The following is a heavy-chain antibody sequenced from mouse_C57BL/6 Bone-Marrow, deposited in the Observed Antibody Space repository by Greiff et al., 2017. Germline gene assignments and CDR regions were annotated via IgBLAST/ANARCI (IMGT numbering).Heavy chain of an antibody. CDR3: ARTTYYGPYYAKDY. Sequence: QVQLQQPGAELVKPGASVKMSCKASGYTFTSYWITWVKQRPGQGLEWIGDIYPGSGSTNYNEKFKSKATLTVDTSSSSAYMQLSGLTSEDSAVYYCARTTYYGPYYAKDYWGQGTSVTVSS. V-gene: IGHV1-55*01. CDR1: GYTFTSYW. D-gene: IGHD2-10*01. J-gene: IGHJ4*01. CDR2: IYPGSGST.